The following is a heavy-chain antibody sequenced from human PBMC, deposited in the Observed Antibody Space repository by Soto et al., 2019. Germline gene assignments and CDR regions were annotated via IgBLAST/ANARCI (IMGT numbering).Heavy chain of an antibody. J-gene: IGHJ4*02. CDR1: GGSFSSSAYY. Sequence: SETLSLTCTVSGGSFSSSAYYWGWIRQPPGKGLEWIGSFYYTGTTHYNPSLNSRVAISVDTSKHQFSLKLSSVTAADTAVYYCARHPMGASAVVPPAMVPPAKELDFWGQGTLVTVSS. CDR2: FYYTGTT. D-gene: IGHD2-2*01. V-gene: IGHV4-39*01. CDR3: ARHPMGASAVVPPAMVPPAKELDF.